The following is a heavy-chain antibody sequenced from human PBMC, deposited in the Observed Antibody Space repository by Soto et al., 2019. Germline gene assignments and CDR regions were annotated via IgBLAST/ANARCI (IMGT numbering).Heavy chain of an antibody. Sequence: SETLSLTCTVSGGSISSYYWSWIRQPPGKGLEWIGYIYYSGSTNYNPSLKSRVTISVDTSKNQFSLKLSSVTAADTAVYYCARARGGSLVAFDIWGQGTMVTVSS. J-gene: IGHJ3*02. CDR3: ARARGGSLVAFDI. CDR2: IYYSGST. V-gene: IGHV4-59*01. CDR1: GGSISSYY. D-gene: IGHD3-10*01.